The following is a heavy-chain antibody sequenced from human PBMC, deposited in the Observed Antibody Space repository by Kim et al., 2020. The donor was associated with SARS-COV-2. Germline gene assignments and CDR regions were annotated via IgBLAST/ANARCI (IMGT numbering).Heavy chain of an antibody. Sequence: KFQGRVTMTRDTSISTAYMELSRLRSDDTAVYYCARSPLLSAYYYYGMDVWGQGTTVTVSS. J-gene: IGHJ6*02. D-gene: IGHD2-2*01. CDR3: ARSPLLSAYYYYGMDV. V-gene: IGHV1-2*02.